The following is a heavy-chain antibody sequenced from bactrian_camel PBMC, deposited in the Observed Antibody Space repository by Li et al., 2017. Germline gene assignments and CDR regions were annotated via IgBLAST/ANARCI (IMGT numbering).Heavy chain of an antibody. CDR2: IFNGGGTT. CDR3: MQAAVTSY. D-gene: IGHD3*01. Sequence: LVESGGGSVQPGGSLRLSCAASGFTFSSYWMYWVRQAPGKGLEWVSTIFNGGGTTYYADSVKGRFTISRDNAKSTVYLQLNSLKTEDTAMYYCMQAAVTSYCGQGTQVTVS. J-gene: IGHJ4*01. V-gene: IGHV3S25*01. CDR1: GFTFSSYW.